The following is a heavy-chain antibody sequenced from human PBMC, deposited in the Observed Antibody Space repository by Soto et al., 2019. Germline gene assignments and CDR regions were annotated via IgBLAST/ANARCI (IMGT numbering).Heavy chain of an antibody. D-gene: IGHD2-21*01. CDR2: IYYSGST. J-gene: IGHJ4*02. CDR3: ARHSLYGNYFDY. Sequence: SETLSLTCTVSGGSISSGGYYWSWIRQHPGKGLEWIGYIYYSGSTYYNPSLKSRVTISVDTSKNQFSLKLSSVTAADTAVYYCARHSLYGNYFDYWGQGTLVTVSS. V-gene: IGHV4-31*03. CDR1: GGSISSGGYY.